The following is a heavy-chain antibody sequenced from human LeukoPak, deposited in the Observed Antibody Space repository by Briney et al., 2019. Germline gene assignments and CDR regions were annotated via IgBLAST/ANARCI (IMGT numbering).Heavy chain of an antibody. CDR3: ASYSSGWLFDY. Sequence: ASVKVSCKASGYTFTGYYMHWVRQAPGQGLERMGWINPSTGGTNSAQKFQGRVTMTRDTSITTAYMDLSRLTSDDTAVYYCASYSSGWLFDYWGQGTLVTVSS. CDR2: INPSTGGT. J-gene: IGHJ4*02. V-gene: IGHV1-2*02. D-gene: IGHD6-19*01. CDR1: GYTFTGYY.